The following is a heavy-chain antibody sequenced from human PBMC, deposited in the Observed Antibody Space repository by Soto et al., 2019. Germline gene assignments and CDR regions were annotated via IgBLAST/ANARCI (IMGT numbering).Heavy chain of an antibody. D-gene: IGHD2-8*01. CDR1: GFTFSSYE. Sequence: PGGSLRLSCAASGFTFSSYEMNWVRQAPGKGLEWVSYISSSGSTIYYADSVKGRFTISRDNAKNSLYLQMNSLRAEDTAVYYCASVYCTNGVCYRDAFDIWGQGTMVTVSS. V-gene: IGHV3-48*03. CDR3: ASVYCTNGVCYRDAFDI. J-gene: IGHJ3*02. CDR2: ISSSGSTI.